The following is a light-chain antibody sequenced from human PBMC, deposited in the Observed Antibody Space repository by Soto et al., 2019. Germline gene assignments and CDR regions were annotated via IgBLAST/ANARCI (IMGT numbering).Light chain of an antibody. CDR3: CSYAGSSTSLYV. CDR1: SSDVGRYNL. CDR2: DVT. V-gene: IGLV2-23*02. J-gene: IGLJ1*01. Sequence: QSVLTQPASVSGSPGQSITISCTGTSSDVGRYNLVSWYQHHPGKAPKLMIYDVTKRPSGVSNRFSGSKSGNTASLTISGLQAEDGADYYCCSYAGSSTSLYVFGAGTKVTVL.